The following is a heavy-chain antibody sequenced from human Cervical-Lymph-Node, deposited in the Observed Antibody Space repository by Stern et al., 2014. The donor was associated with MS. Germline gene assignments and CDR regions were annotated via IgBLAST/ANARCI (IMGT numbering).Heavy chain of an antibody. CDR2: IWYDGSNP. Sequence: VKLVESGGGVVQPGRSLRLSCAASGFSFSRYAMHWVRQAPGKGPEWVALIWYDGSNPYYADPVTGRFTISRDNFKNTLYLQMNSLRAEDTAVYYCASAYSSSHYYFDYWGQGTLVTVSS. D-gene: IGHD6-13*01. J-gene: IGHJ4*02. CDR1: GFSFSRYA. CDR3: ASAYSSSHYYFDY. V-gene: IGHV3-33*01.